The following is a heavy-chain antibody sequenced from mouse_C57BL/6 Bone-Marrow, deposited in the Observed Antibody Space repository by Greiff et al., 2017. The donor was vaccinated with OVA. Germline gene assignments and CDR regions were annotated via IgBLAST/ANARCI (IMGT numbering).Heavy chain of an antibody. CDR2: IYPSDSET. J-gene: IGHJ1*03. Sequence: QVQLKQPGAELVRPGSSVKLSCKASGYTFTSYWMDWVKQRPGQGLEWIGNIYPSDSETNYNQKFKDKATLTVDKSSSTAYMQLSSLTSEYSAVYYCARSGDYYGSSPGGYWYFDVWGTGTTVTVSS. V-gene: IGHV1-61*01. CDR1: GYTFTSYW. CDR3: ARSGDYYGSSPGGYWYFDV. D-gene: IGHD1-1*01.